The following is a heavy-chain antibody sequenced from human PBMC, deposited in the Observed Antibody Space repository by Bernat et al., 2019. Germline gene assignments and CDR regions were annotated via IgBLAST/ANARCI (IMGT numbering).Heavy chain of an antibody. V-gene: IGHV1-46*01. J-gene: IGHJ6*02. CDR2: INPSGGST. D-gene: IGHD4/OR15-4a*01. Sequence: QVQLAQSGAEVKKPGASVKVSCKASGYTFTSYYMHWVRQAPGQGLEWMGIINPSGGSTSYAQKFQGRVTMIRDTSTSTVYMELSSLRSEDTAVYYCASANNKMLAFYYYYGMDVWGQGTMVTVSS. CDR3: ASANNKMLAFYYYYGMDV. CDR1: GYTFTSYY.